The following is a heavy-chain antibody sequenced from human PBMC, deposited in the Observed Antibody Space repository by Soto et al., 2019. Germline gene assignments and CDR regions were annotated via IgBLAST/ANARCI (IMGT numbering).Heavy chain of an antibody. Sequence: PSLTLSLTCGVYEGTCSGYCCSWILKTQEKGLEWIGEINHSGSTNYNPSLKSRVTISVDTSKNQFSLKLSSVTAADTAVYYCARGSKATTDYYYYMDVWGKGTTVTVSS. V-gene: IGHV4-34*01. CDR2: INHSGST. CDR1: EGTCSGYC. D-gene: IGHD5-12*01. J-gene: IGHJ6*03. CDR3: ARGSKATTDYYYYMDV.